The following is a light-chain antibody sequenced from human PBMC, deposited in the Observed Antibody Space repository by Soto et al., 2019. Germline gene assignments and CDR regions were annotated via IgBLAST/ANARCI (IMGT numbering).Light chain of an antibody. Sequence: QSALTQPASVSGSPGQSITISCTGTSSDVGGYNYVSWYQQHPGKVPKLMIYEVSNRPSGVSNRFSGSKSGNTASLTISGLQADDEADYYCSSFTSMSSLVFGGGTKLTVL. CDR3: SSFTSMSSLV. CDR2: EVS. CDR1: SSDVGGYNY. V-gene: IGLV2-14*01. J-gene: IGLJ3*02.